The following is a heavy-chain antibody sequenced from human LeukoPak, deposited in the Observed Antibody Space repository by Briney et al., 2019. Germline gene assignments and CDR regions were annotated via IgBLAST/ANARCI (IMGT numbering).Heavy chain of an antibody. CDR2: IYYSGTT. CDR1: GGSISYYY. D-gene: IGHD5-18*01. V-gene: IGHV4-59*01. Sequence: SETLSLTCTVSGGSISYYYWSWIRQSPGKGLEWIGYIYYSGTTNYNPSLKSRVTISVGTSKNQFSLQLRSVTAADTAVYYCARGPTWIQLWFPLDYWGQGTLVTVSS. J-gene: IGHJ4*02. CDR3: ARGPTWIQLWFPLDY.